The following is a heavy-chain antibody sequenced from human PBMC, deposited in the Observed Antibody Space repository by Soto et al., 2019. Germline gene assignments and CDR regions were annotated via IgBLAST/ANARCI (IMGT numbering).Heavy chain of an antibody. J-gene: IGHJ3*02. CDR2: ISYDGSNK. D-gene: IGHD3-3*01. CDR1: GVTFSRYA. CDR3: ARLRFLDTSDAFDI. Sequence: GGLMRVSCVAAGVTFSRYAMHWVRQAPGKGLEWVAVISYDGSNKYYADSVKGRFTISRDNSKNTPYLQMNSLRAEDTAVYYCARLRFLDTSDAFDIWGQGTMVTVSS. V-gene: IGHV3-30-3*01.